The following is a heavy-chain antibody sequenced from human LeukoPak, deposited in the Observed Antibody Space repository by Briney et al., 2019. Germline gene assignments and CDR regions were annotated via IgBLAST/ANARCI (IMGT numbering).Heavy chain of an antibody. J-gene: IGHJ6*03. CDR1: GGSISSYY. Sequence: SWETLSLTCTVSGGSISSYYWSWIRQPPGKGLEWIGYIYYSGSTNYNPSLKSRVTISVDTSKNQFSLKLSSVTAADTAVYYCARETTGSYYHYYYMDVWGKGTTITVSS. CDR3: ARETTGSYYHYYYMDV. V-gene: IGHV4-59*01. D-gene: IGHD1-1*01. CDR2: IYYSGST.